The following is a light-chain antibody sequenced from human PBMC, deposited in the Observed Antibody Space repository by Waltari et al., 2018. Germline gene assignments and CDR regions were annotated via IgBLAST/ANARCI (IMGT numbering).Light chain of an antibody. CDR1: QSVLYTSNDKNY. CDR3: QQYYCSRT. CDR2: WAS. J-gene: IGKJ1*01. V-gene: IGKV4-1*01. Sequence: QSVLYTSNDKNYLAWYQQKPGQPPKLLIYWASTRQSGVPDRFSGSGSGTDFTLTISSLEAEDVAVYYCQQYYCSRTFGQGTKVEIK.